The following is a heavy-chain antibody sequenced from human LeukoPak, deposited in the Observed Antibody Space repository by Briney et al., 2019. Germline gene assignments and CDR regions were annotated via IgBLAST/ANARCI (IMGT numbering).Heavy chain of an antibody. J-gene: IGHJ4*02. V-gene: IGHV3-21*01. CDR3: ARDPQSSISDY. CDR2: ISSSSNHI. D-gene: IGHD6-13*01. CDR1: GFTFSRHS. Sequence: GGSLRLSCAASGFTFSRHSMDWVRQAPGKGLEWVSSISSSSNHIYYADSVKGRFTISRDNAENLLFLQMSSLSAEDTAVYYCARDPQSSISDYWGQGTLVTVSS.